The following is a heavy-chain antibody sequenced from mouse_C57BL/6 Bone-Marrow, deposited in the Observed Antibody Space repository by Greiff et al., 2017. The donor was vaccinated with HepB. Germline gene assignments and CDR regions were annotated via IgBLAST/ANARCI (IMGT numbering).Heavy chain of an antibody. CDR3: ARRTTVVAHWYFDV. CDR1: GFNIKNTY. D-gene: IGHD1-1*01. V-gene: IGHV14-3*01. CDR2: IDPANGNT. Sequence: EVKLVESVAELVRPGASVKLSCTASGFNIKNTYMHWVKQRPEQGLEWIGRIDPANGNTKYAPKFQGKATITADTSSNTAYLQLSSLTSEDTAIYYGARRTTVVAHWYFDVWGTGTTVTVSS. J-gene: IGHJ1*03.